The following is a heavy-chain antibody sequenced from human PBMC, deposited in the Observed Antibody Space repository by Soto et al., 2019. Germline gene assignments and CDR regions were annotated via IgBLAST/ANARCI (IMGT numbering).Heavy chain of an antibody. V-gene: IGHV1-69*13. Sequence: ASVKVSCKASGDSFSNYGISWVRQAPGQGLEWVGGIIPLLGTADSPPRFQGRVTITADESTSTAYMELRSLRSDDTAVYYCATDILMGDIAVAAYWCQGTLVTLSS. CDR3: ATDILMGDIAVAAY. J-gene: IGHJ4*02. CDR2: IIPLLGTA. CDR1: GDSFSNYG. D-gene: IGHD6-19*01.